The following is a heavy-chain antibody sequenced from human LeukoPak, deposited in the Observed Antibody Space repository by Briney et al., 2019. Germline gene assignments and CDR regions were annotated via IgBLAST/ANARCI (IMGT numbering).Heavy chain of an antibody. CDR3: ARAGADSAAYFYYAMDV. Sequence: ASVKVSCKTSGYTFTSYGISWVRQAPGQGLEWMGWISGYNGDTHYAQNLQDRVTMTTDTSTSTAYMDGRSLRSDDTAVYYCARAGADSAAYFYYAMDVWGQGTTVTVSS. J-gene: IGHJ6*02. D-gene: IGHD2-15*01. CDR1: GYTFTSYG. CDR2: ISGYNGDT. V-gene: IGHV1-18*01.